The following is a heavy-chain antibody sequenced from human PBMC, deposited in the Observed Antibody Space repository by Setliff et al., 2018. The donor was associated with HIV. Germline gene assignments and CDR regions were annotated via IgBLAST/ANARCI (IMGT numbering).Heavy chain of an antibody. CDR2: NYYSGNT. CDR1: GGSISSNNYY. J-gene: IGHJ4*02. Sequence: SETLSLTCTVSGGSISSNNYYWAWIRQPPGKGLEWIGSNYYSGNTNYNPSLKGAVTISIDTSKFQFSLKLTSVSATATAMYYCARGRRRSSTPYYFDYWGQGTLVTVSS. V-gene: IGHV4-61*05. CDR3: ARGRRRSSTPYYFDY.